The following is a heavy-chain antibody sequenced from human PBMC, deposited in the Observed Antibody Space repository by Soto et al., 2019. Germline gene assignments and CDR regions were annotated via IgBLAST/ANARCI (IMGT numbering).Heavy chain of an antibody. CDR2: INSSGVP. V-gene: IGHV3-23*01. CDR3: TRDWERDPEAFLDD. Sequence: VGSLRLSCVASGFTFSAYAMSWVRQAPGKGLQWVAGINSSGVPKCADTEQGQFTMSRDKSKNTMYIQMNYLRTKDTAVYYCTRDWERDPEAFLDDWGQGTLVTVSS. D-gene: IGHD3-3*02. J-gene: IGHJ4*02. CDR1: GFTFSAYA.